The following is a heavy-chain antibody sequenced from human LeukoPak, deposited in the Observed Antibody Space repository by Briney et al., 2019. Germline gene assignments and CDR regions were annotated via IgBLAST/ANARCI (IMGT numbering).Heavy chain of an antibody. CDR2: IYVSGSS. CDR1: GASISSYY. Sequence: KPSETLSLTCTVSGASISSYYWSWIRQPAGKGLEWIGRIYVSGSSVYNPSLKSRVTISVDTSKNQLSLRLKSVTAADTAVYYCARDDVDTPPFDYLGQGTLVTVSS. CDR3: ARDDVDTPPFDY. V-gene: IGHV4-4*07. D-gene: IGHD5-18*01. J-gene: IGHJ4*02.